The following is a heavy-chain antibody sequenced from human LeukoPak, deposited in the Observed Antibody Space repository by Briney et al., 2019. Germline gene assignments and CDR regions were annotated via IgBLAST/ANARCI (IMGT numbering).Heavy chain of an antibody. CDR3: ATSRSGWEYYFDY. CDR2: ITASGVTT. D-gene: IGHD6-19*01. CDR1: GFTFSSYA. Sequence: GGSLRLSCAASGFTFSSYAMSWVRQAPGKGLEWISTITASGVTTYYADSVKGRFTISRDNSKNTLYLQMNSLRAEDTAVYYCATSRSGWEYYFDYWGQGTLVTVSS. V-gene: IGHV3-23*01. J-gene: IGHJ4*02.